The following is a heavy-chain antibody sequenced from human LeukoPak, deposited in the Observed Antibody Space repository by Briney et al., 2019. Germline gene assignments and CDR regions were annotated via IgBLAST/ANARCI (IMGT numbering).Heavy chain of an antibody. CDR2: IYYSGST. D-gene: IGHD3-22*01. V-gene: IGHV4-31*03. Sequence: PSETLSLTCTVSGGSISSGGYYWSWIRQHPGKGLEWIGYIYYSGSTYYNPSLKSRVTISVDTSKNQFSLKLSSVTAAETAVYYCARFGSPTYYYDSSGYYYDWFDPWGQGTLVTVSS. J-gene: IGHJ5*02. CDR3: ARFGSPTYYYDSSGYYYDWFDP. CDR1: GGSISSGGYY.